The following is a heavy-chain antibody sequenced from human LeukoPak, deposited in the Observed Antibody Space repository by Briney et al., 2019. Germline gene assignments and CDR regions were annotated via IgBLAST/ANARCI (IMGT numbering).Heavy chain of an antibody. CDR1: GYTFTGYY. Sequence: ASVKVSCKASGYTFTGYYMHWVRQAPGQGLEWMGWINPNSGGTNYAQKFQGRVTMTRDTSISTAYMELSRLRSDDTAVYYCAFLPSRGVRSLEWDVWGKGTTVTVSS. D-gene: IGHD3-3*01. J-gene: IGHJ6*04. V-gene: IGHV1-2*02. CDR3: AFLPSRGVRSLEWDV. CDR2: INPNSGGT.